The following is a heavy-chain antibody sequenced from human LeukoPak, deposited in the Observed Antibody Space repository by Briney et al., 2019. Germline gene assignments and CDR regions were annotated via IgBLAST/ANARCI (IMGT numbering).Heavy chain of an antibody. CDR1: GFTFSSYW. D-gene: IGHD7-27*01. V-gene: IGHV3-74*01. CDR3: ARAAQLGIYSY. CDR2: ISSDGSTI. J-gene: IGHJ4*02. Sequence: PGGSLRLSCAASGFTFSSYWMHWVRQAPGKGLVWVSRISSDGSTINYADSVKGRFTISRDNAKNTLYLQMDSLRAEDTAVYYCARAAQLGIYSYWGQGTLVTVSS.